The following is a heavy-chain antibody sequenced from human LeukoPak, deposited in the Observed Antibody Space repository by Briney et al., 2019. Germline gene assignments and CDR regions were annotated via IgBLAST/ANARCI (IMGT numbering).Heavy chain of an antibody. CDR3: ARDEGEDGAPFDP. CDR1: GFTVSSNY. Sequence: GSLRLSCAASGFTVSSNYMSWVRQAPGKGLEWIGYIYYSGSTNYNPSLKSRVTISVDTSKNQFSLKLSSVTAADTAVYYCARDEGEDGAPFDPWGQGTLVTVSS. V-gene: IGHV4-59*02. D-gene: IGHD4/OR15-4a*01. CDR2: IYYSGST. J-gene: IGHJ5*02.